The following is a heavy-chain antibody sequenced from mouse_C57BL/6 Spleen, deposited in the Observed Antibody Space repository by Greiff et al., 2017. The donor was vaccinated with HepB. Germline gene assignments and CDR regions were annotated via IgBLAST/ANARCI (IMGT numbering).Heavy chain of an antibody. CDR3: AQGGNYDWFAY. Sequence: QVHVKQSGAELVKPGASVKISCKASGYAFSSYWMNWVKQRPGKGLEWIGQIYPGDGDTNYNGKFKGKATLTADTSSSTAYMQLSSLTSEDSAVYFCAQGGNYDWFAYWGQGTLVTVSA. J-gene: IGHJ3*01. D-gene: IGHD2-1*01. CDR1: GYAFSSYW. V-gene: IGHV1-80*01. CDR2: IYPGDGDT.